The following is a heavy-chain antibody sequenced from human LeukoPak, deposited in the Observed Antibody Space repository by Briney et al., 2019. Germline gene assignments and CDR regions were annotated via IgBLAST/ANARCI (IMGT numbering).Heavy chain of an antibody. J-gene: IGHJ4*02. V-gene: IGHV3-33*01. CDR1: GFTFNSYD. CDR2: IWYDGSNK. CDR3: ARYVGGGNSGGFDY. D-gene: IGHD4-23*01. Sequence: GGSLRLSCAASGFTFNSYDMHWIRQAPGKGLEWVALIWYDGSNKYYPDSVKGRFTISRDNSKNTPYLQMNSLRAEDTAVYYCARYVGGGNSGGFDYWGQGTLVIVSS.